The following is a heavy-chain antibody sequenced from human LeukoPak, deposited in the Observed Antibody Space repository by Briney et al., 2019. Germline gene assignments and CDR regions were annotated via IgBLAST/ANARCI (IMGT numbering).Heavy chain of an antibody. Sequence: PGGSLRLSCAASGFTFSSYAMSWVRQAPGKGLEWVSAISGSGGSTYYADSVKGRLTISRDNSKNTLYLQMNSLRAEDTAVYYCAKSQTYYDFWSGYYLYWGQGTLVTVSS. CDR3: AKSQTYYDFWSGYYLY. CDR2: ISGSGGST. J-gene: IGHJ4*02. D-gene: IGHD3-3*01. V-gene: IGHV3-23*01. CDR1: GFTFSSYA.